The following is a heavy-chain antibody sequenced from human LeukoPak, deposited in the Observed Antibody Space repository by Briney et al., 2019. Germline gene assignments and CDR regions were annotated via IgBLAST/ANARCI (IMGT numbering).Heavy chain of an antibody. Sequence: SETLSLTCTVSGDSTSRCYWSWIRQPPGKGLEFLGYIFYSGIVNYNPSLKSRVTMSVDSSKNQVSLKVRSVTAADTAVYYCAGLFSGYDPFDYWGQGILVTVSS. J-gene: IGHJ4*02. CDR2: IFYSGIV. CDR3: AGLFSGYDPFDY. V-gene: IGHV4-59*01. CDR1: GDSTSRCY. D-gene: IGHD5-12*01.